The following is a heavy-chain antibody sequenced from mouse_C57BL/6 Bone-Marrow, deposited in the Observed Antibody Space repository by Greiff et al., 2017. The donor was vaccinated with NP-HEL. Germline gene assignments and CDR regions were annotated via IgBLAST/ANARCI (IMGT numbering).Heavy chain of an antibody. Sequence: QVQLQQSGAELVRPGTSVKMSCKASGYTFTNYWIGWAKQRPGHGLEWIGDIYPGGGYTNYNEKFKGKATLTADKSSSTAYMQFSSLTSEDSAIYYCARGLYYYGSSYEAMDYWGQGTSVTVSS. CDR1: GYTFTNYW. CDR2: IYPGGGYT. V-gene: IGHV1-63*01. J-gene: IGHJ4*01. CDR3: ARGLYYYGSSYEAMDY. D-gene: IGHD1-1*01.